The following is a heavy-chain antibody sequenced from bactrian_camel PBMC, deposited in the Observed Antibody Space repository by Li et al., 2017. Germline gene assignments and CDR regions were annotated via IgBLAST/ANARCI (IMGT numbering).Heavy chain of an antibody. CDR3: AADPWRRCHVASFDY. Sequence: VQLVESGGGSVQAGGSLRLSCTASGATRCLGWFRQTPGKKREIVATVYFHRAHYAASVKGRFTIPKDTAANTLYLQMNTLKPEDTSTYYCAADPWRRCHVASFDYWGQGTQVTVS. J-gene: IGHJ6*01. V-gene: IGHV3S53*01. CDR2: VYFHRA. D-gene: IGHD1*01. CDR1: GATRC.